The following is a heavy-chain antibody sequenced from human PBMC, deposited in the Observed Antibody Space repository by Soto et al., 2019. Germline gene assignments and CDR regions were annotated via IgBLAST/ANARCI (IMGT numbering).Heavy chain of an antibody. CDR1: GGSISSSSYY. D-gene: IGHD3-9*01. CDR3: ATLQKPSKLRYFDWDWFDP. CDR2: IYYSGST. Sequence: SETLSLTCTVSGGSISSSSYYWGWIRQPPGKGLEWIGSIYYSGSTYYNPSLKSRVTISVDTSKNQFSLKLSSVTAADTAVYYCATLQKPSKLRYFDWDWFDPWGQGTLVTVSS. V-gene: IGHV4-39*01. J-gene: IGHJ5*02.